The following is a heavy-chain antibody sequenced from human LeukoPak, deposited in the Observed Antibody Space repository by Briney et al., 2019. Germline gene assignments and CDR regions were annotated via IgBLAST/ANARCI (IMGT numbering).Heavy chain of an antibody. Sequence: LSLTCTVSGYSISSGYYWGWIRQPPGKGLEWVAVISYDGSNKFYADSVKGRFTISRDNAKNSLYLQMNSLRAEDTAVYYCARRRDSGSLQHFDYWGQGTLVTVSS. V-gene: IGHV3-30*03. CDR2: ISYDGSNK. D-gene: IGHD1-26*01. CDR1: GYSISSGY. CDR3: ARRRDSGSLQHFDY. J-gene: IGHJ4*02.